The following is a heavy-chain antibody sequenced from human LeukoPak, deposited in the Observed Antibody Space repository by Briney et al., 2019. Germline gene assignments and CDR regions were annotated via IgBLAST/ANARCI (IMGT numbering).Heavy chain of an antibody. CDR1: GYTFTSYG. CDR3: ARGSRSHWWVQPDLYYFDY. Sequence: ASVKVSCKASGYTFTSYGISWVRQVPGQGLEWMGWISAYNGHTKYALKLQGRVTMTTDASTSTAYMELRSLRSDDTAVYYCARGSRSHWWVQPDLYYFDYWGQGTLVTVSS. D-gene: IGHD1-1*01. J-gene: IGHJ4*02. V-gene: IGHV1-18*01. CDR2: ISAYNGHT.